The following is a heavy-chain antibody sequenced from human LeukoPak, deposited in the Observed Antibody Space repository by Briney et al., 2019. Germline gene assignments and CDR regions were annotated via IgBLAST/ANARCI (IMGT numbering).Heavy chain of an antibody. V-gene: IGHV3-30-3*01. D-gene: IGHD3-9*01. J-gene: IGHJ4*02. Sequence: GRSLRLSCAASGFTFSSYAIHWVRQAPGKGLEWVAIISYDGTNKYYADSVRGRFTISRDNSKNTLYLQMNSLRAEETAVYYCARDFGWLSGFDNWGQGTLVTVSS. CDR2: ISYDGTNK. CDR1: GFTFSSYA. CDR3: ARDFGWLSGFDN.